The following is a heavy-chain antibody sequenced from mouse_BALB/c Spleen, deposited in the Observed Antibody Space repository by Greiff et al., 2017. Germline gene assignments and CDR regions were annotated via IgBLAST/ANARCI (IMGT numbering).Heavy chain of an antibody. J-gene: IGHJ2*01. D-gene: IGHD2-1*01. CDR2: INPYNGDT. Sequence: EVQLQQSGPELVKPGASVKISCKASGYSFTGYFMNWVMQSHGKSLEWIGRINPYNGDTFYNQKFKGKATLTVDKSSSTAHMELRSLASEDSAVYYCAREKDYYGNPDYFDYWGQGTTLTVSS. CDR1: GYSFTGYF. V-gene: IGHV1-20*02. CDR3: AREKDYYGNPDYFDY.